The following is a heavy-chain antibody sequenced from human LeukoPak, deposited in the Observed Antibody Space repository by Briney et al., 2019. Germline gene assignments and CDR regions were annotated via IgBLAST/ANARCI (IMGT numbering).Heavy chain of an antibody. Sequence: GGSLRLSCAASGFTVSSNYMSWVRQAPGKGLEWVSVIYSGGSTYYADSVKGRFTISRDNSKNTLYLQMNSLRAEDTAVYYCARGSDYYDFWSGYPYFDYWGQGTLVTVSP. CDR3: ARGSDYYDFWSGYPYFDY. V-gene: IGHV3-53*01. CDR1: GFTVSSNY. D-gene: IGHD3-3*01. J-gene: IGHJ4*02. CDR2: IYSGGST.